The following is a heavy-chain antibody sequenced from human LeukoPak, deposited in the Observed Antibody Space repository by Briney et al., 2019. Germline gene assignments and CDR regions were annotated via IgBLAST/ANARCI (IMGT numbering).Heavy chain of an antibody. Sequence: PSETLSLTCAVYGGSFSGYYWSWIRQPPGKGLEWIGEINHSGSTNYNPSLKSRVTISVDTSKNQFSLKLSSVTAADTAVYYCARARSGDIVVVVAANVFDYWGQGTLVTVSS. CDR2: INHSGST. CDR1: GGSFSGYY. D-gene: IGHD2-15*01. V-gene: IGHV4-34*01. CDR3: ARARSGDIVVVVAANVFDY. J-gene: IGHJ4*02.